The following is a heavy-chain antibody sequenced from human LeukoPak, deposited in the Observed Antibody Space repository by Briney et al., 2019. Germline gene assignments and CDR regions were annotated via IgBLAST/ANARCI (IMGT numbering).Heavy chain of an antibody. CDR1: GGTFSSYA. J-gene: IGHJ3*02. CDR2: IIPILGIA. D-gene: IGHD2-2*01. CDR3: ARDLVVLGGDI. Sequence: SVTVSCKASGGTFSSYAISWVRQAPGQGLEWMGRIIPILGIANYAQKFQGRVTITADKSTSTAYMELSSLRSEDTAVYYCARDLVVLGGDIWGQGTMVTVSS. V-gene: IGHV1-69*04.